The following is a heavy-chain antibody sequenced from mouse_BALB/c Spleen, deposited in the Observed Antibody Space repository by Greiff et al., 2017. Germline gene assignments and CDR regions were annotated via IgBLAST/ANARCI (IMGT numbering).Heavy chain of an antibody. CDR3: AREEAWGNWYFDV. CDR2: ISDGGSYT. J-gene: IGHJ1*01. D-gene: IGHD6-1*01. Sequence: EVMLVESGGGLVKPGGSLKLSCAASGFTFSDYYMYWVRQTPEKRLEWVATISDGGSYTYYPDSVKGRFTISRDNAKNNLYLQMSSLKSEDTAMYYCAREEAWGNWYFDVWGAGTTVTVSS. CDR1: GFTFSDYY. V-gene: IGHV5-4*02.